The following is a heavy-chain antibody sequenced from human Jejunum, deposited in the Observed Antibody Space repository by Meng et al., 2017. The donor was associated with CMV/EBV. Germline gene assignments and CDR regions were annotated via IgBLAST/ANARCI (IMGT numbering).Heavy chain of an antibody. V-gene: IGHV4-59*01. CDR3: ARFSSTGAYYLGMDV. D-gene: IGHD1-1*01. Sequence: GSISSYYWRWIRQPPGKGLEWIGFIYYKGSTSYNPSLRSRVTMSVDTSKNQCSLKVTSVTAADTALYYCARFSSTGAYYLGMDVWGQGTTVTVSS. CDR2: IYYKGST. CDR1: GSISSYY. J-gene: IGHJ6*02.